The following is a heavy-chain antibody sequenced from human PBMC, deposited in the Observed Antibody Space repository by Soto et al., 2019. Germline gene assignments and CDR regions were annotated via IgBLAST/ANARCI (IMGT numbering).Heavy chain of an antibody. CDR2: INPNSGGT. Sequence: ASVKVSCKGSGYTYSDDYIHWVRKVPEQGLEWMGWINPNSGGTKYAPKFQGGVTMTRDTSITTAYMELSRLRSGDTAVYYCARDPATAKPEGVDFWGQGTLVTGSS. D-gene: IGHD2-21*02. CDR3: ARDPATAKPEGVDF. V-gene: IGHV1-2*02. CDR1: GYTYSDDY. J-gene: IGHJ4*02.